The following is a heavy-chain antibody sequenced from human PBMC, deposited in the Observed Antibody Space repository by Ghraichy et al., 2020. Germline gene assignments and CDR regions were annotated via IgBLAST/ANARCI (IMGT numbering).Heavy chain of an antibody. V-gene: IGHV3-48*01. CDR3: ARVGKLPAPKRPLDF. CDR2: ISGGGSPT. Sequence: GGSPRLSCAASGFTFSSYSMNWVRQAPGKGLEFVSYISGGGSPTYNADSVKGRFTISRDDAENSLYLQMNSLRAEDTAVYYCARVGKLPAPKRPLDFWGQGTLVTVSS. J-gene: IGHJ4*02. D-gene: IGHD2-2*01. CDR1: GFTFSSYS.